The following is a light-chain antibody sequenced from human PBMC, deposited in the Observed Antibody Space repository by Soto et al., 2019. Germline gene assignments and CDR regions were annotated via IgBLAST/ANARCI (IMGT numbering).Light chain of an antibody. CDR2: DND. CDR1: NSNIGNNY. J-gene: IGLJ2*01. Sequence: QSVLTQPPSVSAAPGQKVTMSCSGSNSNIGNNYVSWYQMLPGTAPKLLIYDNDKRASGTPDRFSGSKSGTSATLDITGLQTGDGADYYCGTWDTSLIAGVFGGGPKVTVL. CDR3: GTWDTSLIAGV. V-gene: IGLV1-51*01.